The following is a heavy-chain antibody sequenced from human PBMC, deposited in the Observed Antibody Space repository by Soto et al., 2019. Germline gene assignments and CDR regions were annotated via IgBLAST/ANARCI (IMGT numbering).Heavy chain of an antibody. D-gene: IGHD6-19*01. V-gene: IGHV1-24*01. CDR2: FGPEDGET. CDR3: ATVVRRAVAGIYYYHGMDV. J-gene: IGHJ6*02. CDR1: GYTLTELS. Sequence: ASVKVSCKVSGYTLTELSMHWVRQAPGKGLEWMGGFGPEDGETIYAQKFQGRVTMTEDTSTDTAYMELSSLRSEDTAVYYCATVVRRAVAGIYYYHGMDVWGQGTTVTVSS.